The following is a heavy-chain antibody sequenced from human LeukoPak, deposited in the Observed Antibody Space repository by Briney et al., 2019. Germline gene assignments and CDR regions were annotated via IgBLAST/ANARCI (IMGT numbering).Heavy chain of an antibody. CDR1: GFTFSSYS. J-gene: IGHJ4*02. CDR2: ISSRSSTI. D-gene: IGHD3-3*01. Sequence: GGSLRLSCAASGFTFSSYSMNWVRQAPGKGLEWVSYISSRSSTIYYADSVKGRFTISRDNAKNSLYLQMSSLRAEDTAVYYCARGDERFLEWLLSTFDYWGQGTLVTVSS. V-gene: IGHV3-48*01. CDR3: ARGDERFLEWLLSTFDY.